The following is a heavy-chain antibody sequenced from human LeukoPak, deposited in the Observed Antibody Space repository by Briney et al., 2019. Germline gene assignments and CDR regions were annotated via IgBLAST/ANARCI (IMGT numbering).Heavy chain of an antibody. J-gene: IGHJ4*02. Sequence: GGSLRLSCATSGFTFSSYAMNWVRQAPGKGLECVSFISTSGDFTYYAASVKGRFTVSRDNSKNTLYLQMNSLRAEDTAVYYCAKTGYCSSTSCDFDYWGQGTLVTVSS. CDR1: GFTFSSYA. CDR3: AKTGYCSSTSCDFDY. V-gene: IGHV3-23*01. D-gene: IGHD2-2*01. CDR2: ISTSGDFT.